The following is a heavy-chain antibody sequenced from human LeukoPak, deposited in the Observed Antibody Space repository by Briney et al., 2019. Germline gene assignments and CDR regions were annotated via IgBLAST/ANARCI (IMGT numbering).Heavy chain of an antibody. D-gene: IGHD3-22*01. V-gene: IGHV3-15*04. CDR2: IESKTDGGTT. J-gene: IGHJ4*02. CDR3: TTASSGYVQQFDY. CDR1: GFTFSNAW. Sequence: KTGGSLRLSCAASGFTFSNAWMSWVRQAPGKGLEWVGRIESKTDGGTTDYAAPVKGRFTMSRDDSKNTLYMQMNSLKTEDTAVYYCTTASSGYVQQFDYWGQGTLVTVSS.